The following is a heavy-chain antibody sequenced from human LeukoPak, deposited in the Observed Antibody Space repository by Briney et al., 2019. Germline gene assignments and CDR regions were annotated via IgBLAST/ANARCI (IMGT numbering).Heavy chain of an antibody. D-gene: IGHD2-15*01. CDR2: IIPIFGTA. CDR3: ARDSGGSYRHPYYFDF. J-gene: IGHJ4*02. V-gene: IGHV1-69*05. CDR1: GGTFSSYA. Sequence: EASVKVSCKASGGTFSSYAISWVRQAPGQGLEWMGGIIPIFGTANYAQKFQGRVTITTDESTSTAYMELWGLRSDDTAVYYCARDSGGSYRHPYYFDFWGQGSLVTVSS.